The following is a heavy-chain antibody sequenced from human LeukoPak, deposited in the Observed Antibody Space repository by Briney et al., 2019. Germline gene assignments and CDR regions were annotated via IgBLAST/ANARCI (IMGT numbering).Heavy chain of an antibody. J-gene: IGHJ4*02. V-gene: IGHV3-33*01. CDR3: ARVSESGNSDY. D-gene: IGHD4-23*01. CDR2: IWYDGTNK. CDR1: GFSFTSYG. Sequence: PGGSLRLSCAASGFSFTSYGMHWVRQAPGKGLEWVAVIWYDGTNKYYADSVKGQFTISRDTSNNMLYLQMNSLRAEDTAVYYCARVSESGNSDYWGQGTLVTVSS.